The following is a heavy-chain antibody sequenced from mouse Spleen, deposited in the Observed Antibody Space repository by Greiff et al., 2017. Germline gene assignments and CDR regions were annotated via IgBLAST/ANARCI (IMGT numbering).Heavy chain of an antibody. CDR2: INPNNGGT. J-gene: IGHJ4*01. CDR1: GYTFTDYY. CDR3: ARSHYSPRRAMDY. Sequence: VQLQQSGPELVKPGASVKISCKASGYTFTDYYMNWVKQSHGKSLEWIGDINPNNGGTSYNQKFKGKATLTVDKSSSTAYMELRSLTSEDSAVYYCARSHYSPRRAMDYWGQGTSVTVSS. D-gene: IGHD2-12*01. V-gene: IGHV1-26*01.